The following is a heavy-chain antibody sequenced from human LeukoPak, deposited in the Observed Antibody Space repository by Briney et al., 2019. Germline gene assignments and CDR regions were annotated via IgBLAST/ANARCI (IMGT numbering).Heavy chain of an antibody. CDR2: ISYDGSNK. CDR3: AKDAFRYSGYDDNTVFDY. J-gene: IGHJ4*02. Sequence: GGSLRLSCAASGFTFSSYGMHCVRQAPGKGLEWVAVISYDGSNKYYADSVKGRFTISRDNSKNTLYLQMNSLRAEDTAVYYCAKDAFRYSGYDDNTVFDYWGQGTLVTVSS. CDR1: GFTFSSYG. V-gene: IGHV3-30*18. D-gene: IGHD5-12*01.